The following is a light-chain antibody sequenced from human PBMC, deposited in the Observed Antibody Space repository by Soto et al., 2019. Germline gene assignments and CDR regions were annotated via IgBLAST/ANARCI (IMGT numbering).Light chain of an antibody. CDR1: QDISKF. V-gene: IGKV1-33*01. CDR2: DSS. CDR3: QQYENRPYT. J-gene: IGKJ3*01. Sequence: DIHMTQSRSSLSASIGDRVSFTFQASQDISKFLNCYQHKPCQSPSLLIYDSSKSHFGVPSSFSGSGSGTDFTFTISSLQPEDNATYYCQQYENRPYTFGPGTKVDI.